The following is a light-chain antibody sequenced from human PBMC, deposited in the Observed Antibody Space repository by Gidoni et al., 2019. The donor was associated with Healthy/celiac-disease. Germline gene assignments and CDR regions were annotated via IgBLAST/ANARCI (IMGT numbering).Light chain of an antibody. CDR2: SNN. CDR3: AAWDDSLIHVV. CDR1: SSNIGSNT. J-gene: IGLJ2*01. Sequence: QSVLTQPPSASGTPGQRVTISCSGSSSNIGSNTVNWYQQLPGTAPKLLIYSNNQRPSGVPDRFSGSKSGTSASLGISGLQSEDEADYYCAAWDDSLIHVVFGGGTKLTVL. V-gene: IGLV1-44*01.